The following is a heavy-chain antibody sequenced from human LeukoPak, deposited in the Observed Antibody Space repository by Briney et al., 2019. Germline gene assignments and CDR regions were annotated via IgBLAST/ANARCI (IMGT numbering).Heavy chain of an antibody. V-gene: IGHV4-34*01. CDR3: ARASFGVVRRRATFSSWFDP. D-gene: IGHD3-3*01. CDR2: INHSGST. CDR1: GGSFSGYY. J-gene: IGHJ5*02. Sequence: SETLSLTCAVYGGSFSGYYWSWIRQPPGKGLEWIGEINHSGSTNYNPSLKSRVTISVDTSKNQFSLKLSSVTAADTAVYYCARASFGVVRRRATFSSWFDPWGQGTLVTVSS.